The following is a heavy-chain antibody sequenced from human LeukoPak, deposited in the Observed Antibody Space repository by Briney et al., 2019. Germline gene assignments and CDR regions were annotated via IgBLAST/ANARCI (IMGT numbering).Heavy chain of an antibody. CDR2: ISYSGSA. V-gene: IGHV4-61*01. J-gene: IGHJ5*02. D-gene: IGHD2-15*01. CDR1: GGSVSSGLNK. Sequence: SETLSLTCTVSGGSVSSGLNKWSWIRQPPGKGLEWIGDISYSGSATYNPSLRSRVTISVDTSTNQFSPTLGSVTAADTAVYYCATETECSGGTCYSYGWFDPWGQGTQVIVSS. CDR3: ATETECSGGTCYSYGWFDP.